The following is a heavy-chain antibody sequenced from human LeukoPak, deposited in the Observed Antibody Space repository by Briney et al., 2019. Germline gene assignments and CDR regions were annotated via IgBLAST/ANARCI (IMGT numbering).Heavy chain of an antibody. V-gene: IGHV3-23*01. CDR1: GFTFSSYA. CDR3: AKPGDSSGYYHLDAFDI. D-gene: IGHD3-22*01. Sequence: GGSLRLSCAASGFTFSSYAMSWVRQAPGKGLEWVSGISGSGGSTYYADSVKGRFTISRDNSKNTLYLQMNSLRAEDTAVYYCAKPGDSSGYYHLDAFDIWGQGTMVTVSS. CDR2: ISGSGGST. J-gene: IGHJ3*02.